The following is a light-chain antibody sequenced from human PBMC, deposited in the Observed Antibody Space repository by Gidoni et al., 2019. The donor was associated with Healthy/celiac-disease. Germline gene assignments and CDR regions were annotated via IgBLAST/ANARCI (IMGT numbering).Light chain of an antibody. Sequence: PATLSVAPGERATLSCRASQSVSSNLAWYQQKPGQAPRLLIYGASTRATGIPARFSGSGSGTEFTLTISSLQSEDFAVYYCQQYNNWPETFGQGTKVEIK. V-gene: IGKV3-15*01. CDR2: GAS. CDR3: QQYNNWPET. CDR1: QSVSSN. J-gene: IGKJ1*01.